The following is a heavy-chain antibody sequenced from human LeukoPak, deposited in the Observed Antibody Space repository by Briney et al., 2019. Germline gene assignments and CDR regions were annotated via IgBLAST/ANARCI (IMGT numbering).Heavy chain of an antibody. Sequence: SETLSLTCTVSGGSISSYYWSWIRQPPGKGLEWIGYISYSENTNYNPSLTSRVTISVDTSKNQFSLKLSSVTAADTAVYYCARSSYYYDTSGYFSLYSYYYYMDVWGKGTTVTVSS. J-gene: IGHJ6*03. V-gene: IGHV4-59*08. CDR2: ISYSENT. CDR1: GGSISSYY. D-gene: IGHD3-22*01. CDR3: ARSSYYYDTSGYFSLYSYYYYMDV.